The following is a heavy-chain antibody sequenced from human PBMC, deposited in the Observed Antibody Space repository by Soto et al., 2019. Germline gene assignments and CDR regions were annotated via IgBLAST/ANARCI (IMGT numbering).Heavy chain of an antibody. CDR1: GFTFSSYA. D-gene: IGHD3-3*01. V-gene: IGHV3-23*01. CDR2: ISGSGGST. J-gene: IGHJ4*02. Sequence: GGSLRLSCAASGFTFSSYAMSWVRQAPGKGLEWVSAISGSGGSTYYADSVKGRFTISRDNSKNTLYLQMNSLRAEDTAVYYCAKIKTYDFWSGYFPPYFDYWGQGTLVTVSS. CDR3: AKIKTYDFWSGYFPPYFDY.